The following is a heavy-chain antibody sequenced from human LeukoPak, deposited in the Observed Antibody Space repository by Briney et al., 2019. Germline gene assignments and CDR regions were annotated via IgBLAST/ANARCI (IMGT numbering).Heavy chain of an antibody. V-gene: IGHV1-46*01. CDR1: GYTFTSYY. J-gene: IGHJ4*02. CDR2: INPSDGST. Sequence: ASVKVPCKASGYTFTSYYIHWVRQAPGQGLEWMGIINPSDGSTSYTQKFQGRVTMTRDTSTSTVYMELSSLRSEDTAVYHCARGSSTSAYFDYWGQGTLVTVSS. CDR3: ARGSSTSAYFDY. D-gene: IGHD2-2*01.